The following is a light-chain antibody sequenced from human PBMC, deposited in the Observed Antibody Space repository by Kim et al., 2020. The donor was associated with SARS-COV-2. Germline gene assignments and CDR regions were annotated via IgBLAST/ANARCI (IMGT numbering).Light chain of an antibody. J-gene: IGKJ2*01. V-gene: IGKV3-11*01. CDR2: DAS. CDR1: QSIGNY. Sequence: EVVLTQSPATLSLSPGERATLSCRASQSIGNYLAWHQQKPGQAPRLLIFDASDRATGIPARFSGSGSGTDFTLTISSLEPEDIAVYYCQHRGTWPPYTFGQGTKLEI. CDR3: QHRGTWPPYT.